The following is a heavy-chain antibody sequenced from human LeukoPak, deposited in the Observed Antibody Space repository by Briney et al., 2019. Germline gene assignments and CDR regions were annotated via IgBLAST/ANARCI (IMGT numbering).Heavy chain of an antibody. Sequence: ASVKVSCKASGGTFSNSAISWVRQAPGQGLEWMGWISAYNGNTNYAQKLQGRVTMTTDTSTSTAYMELRSLRSDDTAVYYCAREREDTAMVMFYWGQGTLVTVSS. J-gene: IGHJ4*02. V-gene: IGHV1-18*01. CDR3: AREREDTAMVMFY. CDR2: ISAYNGNT. CDR1: GGTFSNSA. D-gene: IGHD5-18*01.